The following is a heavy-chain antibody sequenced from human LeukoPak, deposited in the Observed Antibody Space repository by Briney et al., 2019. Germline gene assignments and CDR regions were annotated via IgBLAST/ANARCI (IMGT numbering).Heavy chain of an antibody. CDR3: ARDPHFDY. CDR1: GDSISGSSYY. V-gene: IGHV4-39*07. CDR2: IYTSGST. Sequence: SETLSLTCTVSGDSISGSSYYWGWIRQPPGKGLEWIGRIYTSGSTNYNPSLKSRVTMSVDTSKNQFSLKLSSVTAADTAVYYCARDPHFDYWGQGTLVTVSS. J-gene: IGHJ4*02.